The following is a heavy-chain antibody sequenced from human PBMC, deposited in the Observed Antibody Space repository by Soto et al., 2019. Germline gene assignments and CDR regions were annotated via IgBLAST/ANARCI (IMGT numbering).Heavy chain of an antibody. J-gene: IGHJ3*02. CDR3: ARDRGAGIWGDAFDI. V-gene: IGHV1-18*04. CDR1: GYTFTNHG. D-gene: IGHD3-16*01. Sequence: QVQLVQSGAEVKKPGASVKVSCKTSGYTFTNHGSTWVRQAPGQGLEWLGWINPYNANVNYAQKRQGPVTMTTDTYTSTAYMALRSLTSDGTDVYYWARDRGAGIWGDAFDIWGQRTMVTVSS. CDR2: INPYNANV.